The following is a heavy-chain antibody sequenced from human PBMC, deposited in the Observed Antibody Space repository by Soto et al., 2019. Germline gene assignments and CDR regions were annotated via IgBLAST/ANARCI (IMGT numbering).Heavy chain of an antibody. CDR1: GFIFADSA. CDR3: TREAVTAATDDAFDV. D-gene: IGHD6-13*01. Sequence: GGSLRLSCAASGFIFADSAMHWVRQASGKGLEWVGRIRGKAESYTTSYAASVKGRFTISRDDSENTAYLQMSNLKTEDTALYYCTREAVTAATDDAFDVWGQGTMVTVSS. J-gene: IGHJ3*01. CDR2: IRGKAESYTT. V-gene: IGHV3-73*01.